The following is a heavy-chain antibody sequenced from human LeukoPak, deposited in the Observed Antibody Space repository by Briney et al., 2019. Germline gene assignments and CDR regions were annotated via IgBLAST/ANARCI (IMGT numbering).Heavy chain of an antibody. CDR1: GYTFTSYD. CDR2: MNPNSGNT. D-gene: IGHD1-26*01. J-gene: IGHJ4*02. Sequence: ASVKVSCKASGYTFTSYDIDWVRQATGQGLEWMGWMNPNSGNTGYAQKFQGRVTMTRDTSISTAYMELSRLRSDDTAVYYCARGTRGSYSSIHDWGQGTLVTVSS. CDR3: ARGTRGSYSSIHD. V-gene: IGHV1-8*01.